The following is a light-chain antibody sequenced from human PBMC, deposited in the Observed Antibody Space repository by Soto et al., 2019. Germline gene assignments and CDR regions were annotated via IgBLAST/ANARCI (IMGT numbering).Light chain of an antibody. J-gene: IGLJ1*01. CDR1: SSDTGAYNY. Sequence: QSALTQPASVSGSPGQSITISCTGASSDTGAYNYVSWYQHNPGKAPRLMIFEVSHRPSGVSTRFSGSKSGNTASLTISGLQAEDEADYYCISYTSNSLYVFGTGTKVTVL. CDR2: EVS. V-gene: IGLV2-14*01. CDR3: ISYTSNSLYV.